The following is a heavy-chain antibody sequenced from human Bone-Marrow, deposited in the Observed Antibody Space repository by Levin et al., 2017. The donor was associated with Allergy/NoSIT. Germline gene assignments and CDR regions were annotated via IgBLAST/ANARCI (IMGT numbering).Heavy chain of an antibody. D-gene: IGHD2-2*01. V-gene: IGHV3-23*01. CDR1: GFTFSSYA. CDR2: ISAGSDYI. Sequence: GGSLRLSCAASGFTFSSYAMNWVRQAPGGGLEWVSGISAGSDYILYADSVKGRFSISRDNSKNTLWLQMNSLRAEDTALYYCAGDPPSYHFTFGYWGQGSLVTVSS. J-gene: IGHJ4*02. CDR3: AGDPPSYHFTFGY.